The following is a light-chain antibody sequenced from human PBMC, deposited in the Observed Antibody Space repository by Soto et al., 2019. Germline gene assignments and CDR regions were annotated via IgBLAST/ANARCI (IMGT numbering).Light chain of an antibody. Sequence: QSVLTQPPSVSGTPGQRVTISCSGSSSNIGNNFVYCYQHLPGAAPTLVVYSDNHRPSGVPVLFSGSKSCTSASLTISGLRSEDDATYYCATWYDSLSGFVVFGGGTQLTVL. V-gene: IGLV1-47*01. CDR2: SDN. CDR3: ATWYDSLSGFVV. J-gene: IGLJ7*01. CDR1: SSNIGNNF.